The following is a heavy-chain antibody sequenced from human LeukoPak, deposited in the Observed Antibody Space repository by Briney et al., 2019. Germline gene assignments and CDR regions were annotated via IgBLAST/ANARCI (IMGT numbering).Heavy chain of an antibody. V-gene: IGHV4-30-4*01. CDR2: IYYSGST. J-gene: IGHJ5*02. CDR3: ARYGITIFGVVIIT. Sequence: PSETLSLTCTVSGGSISSGDYYWSWIRQPPGKGLEWTGYIYYSGSTYYNPSLKSRVTISVDTSKNQFSLKLSSVTAADTAVYYCARYGITIFGVVIITWGQGTLVTVSS. CDR1: GGSISSGDYY. D-gene: IGHD3-3*01.